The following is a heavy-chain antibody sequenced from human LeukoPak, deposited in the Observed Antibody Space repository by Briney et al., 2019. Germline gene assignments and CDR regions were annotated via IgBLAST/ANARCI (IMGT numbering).Heavy chain of an antibody. CDR3: AREVPTYYFDY. CDR2: IYHSGST. V-gene: IGHV4-30-2*02. J-gene: IGHJ4*02. CDR1: GGSISSGGYS. Sequence: SETLSLTCAVSGGSISSGGYSWSWIRQPPGKGLEWIGYIYHSGSTYYNPSLKSRVTISVDTSKNQFSLKLSSVTAADTAVYYCAREVPTYYFDYWGQGTLVTVSS. D-gene: IGHD1-26*01.